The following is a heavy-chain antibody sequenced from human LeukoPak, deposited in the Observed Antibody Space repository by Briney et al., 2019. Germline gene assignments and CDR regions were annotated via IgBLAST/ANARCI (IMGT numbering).Heavy chain of an antibody. Sequence: PGGSLRLSCAASGFTFSSYGMHWVRQAPGKGLEWVAFIRYDGSNKYYADSVKGRFTISRDNSKNTLYLQMNSLRAEDTAVYYCAKDWTSSLDYFDYWGQGTLVTVSS. CDR1: GFTFSSYG. V-gene: IGHV3-30*02. CDR2: IRYDGSNK. D-gene: IGHD3/OR15-3a*01. J-gene: IGHJ4*02. CDR3: AKDWTSSLDYFDY.